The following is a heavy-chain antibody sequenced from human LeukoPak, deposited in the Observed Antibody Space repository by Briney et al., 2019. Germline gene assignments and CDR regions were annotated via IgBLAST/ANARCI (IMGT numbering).Heavy chain of an antibody. Sequence: SETLSLTCAVSGGSISSSNWWSWVRQPPGKGLEWIGYIYYSGSTYYNPSLKSRVTISVDTSKNQFFLKLSSVTAADTAVYYCARQLWFGESTMWFDPWGQGTLVTVSS. D-gene: IGHD3-10*01. CDR3: ARQLWFGESTMWFDP. J-gene: IGHJ5*02. V-gene: IGHV4-30-4*01. CDR1: GGSISSSNW. CDR2: IYYSGST.